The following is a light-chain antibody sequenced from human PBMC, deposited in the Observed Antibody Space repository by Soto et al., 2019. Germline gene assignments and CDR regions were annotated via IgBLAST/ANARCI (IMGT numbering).Light chain of an antibody. J-gene: IGKJ1*01. CDR2: HAS. Sequence: DIQMNQSPSTLPASVGDRFTITCRASQSISNWLAWYVQKPGTAPKLLIYHASNLESGVPSRFSGSGSGTEFTLTISSLQPYDFANYYCQQYMSYSFGQVTIVDNK. CDR3: QQYMSYS. CDR1: QSISNW. V-gene: IGKV1-5*01.